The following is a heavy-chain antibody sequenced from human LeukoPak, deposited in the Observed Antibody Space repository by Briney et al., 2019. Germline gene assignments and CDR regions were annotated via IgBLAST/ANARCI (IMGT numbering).Heavy chain of an antibody. D-gene: IGHD3-22*01. Sequence: PGRPLRLSCAASGFTFSSYAMHWVRQAPGKGLEWVAVISYDGSNKYYADSVKGRFTISRDNSKNTLYLQMNSLRAEDTAVYYCAREGYYDSSGPYDYWGQGTLVTVSS. CDR3: AREGYYDSSGPYDY. V-gene: IGHV3-30*14. J-gene: IGHJ4*02. CDR1: GFTFSSYA. CDR2: ISYDGSNK.